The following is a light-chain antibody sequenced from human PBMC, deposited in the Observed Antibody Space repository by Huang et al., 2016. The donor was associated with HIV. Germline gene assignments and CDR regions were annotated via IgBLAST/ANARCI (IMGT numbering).Light chain of an antibody. Sequence: DVVMTQSPLSLPVTLGQPASISCRSSQSLVYSDANTYLNWFQQRPGQSPRRLICKVSNRDSGVPDRFSGSGSGTDFTLKISRVEAEDVGVYYCMQGTHWPLTFGGGTKVEIK. V-gene: IGKV2-30*01. CDR3: MQGTHWPLT. CDR1: QSLVYSDANTY. CDR2: KVS. J-gene: IGKJ4*01.